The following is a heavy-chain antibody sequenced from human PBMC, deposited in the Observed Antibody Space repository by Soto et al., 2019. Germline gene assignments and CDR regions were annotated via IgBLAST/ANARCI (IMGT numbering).Heavy chain of an antibody. D-gene: IGHD5-18*01. J-gene: IGHJ4*02. Sequence: SETLSLTCTVSGGSISSGGYYWSWIRQHPGKGLEWIGYIYYSGSTYYNPSLKSRVTISVDTSKNQFSLKLSSVTAADTAVYYCARGTDTVDTAISYYFDYWGQGTLVTVSS. CDR2: IYYSGST. CDR1: GGSISSGGYY. CDR3: ARGTDTVDTAISYYFDY. V-gene: IGHV4-31*03.